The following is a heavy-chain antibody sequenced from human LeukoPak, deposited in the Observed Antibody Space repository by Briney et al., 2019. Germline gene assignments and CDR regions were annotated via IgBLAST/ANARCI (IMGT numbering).Heavy chain of an antibody. CDR2: IYPGDSDT. V-gene: IGHV5-51*01. CDR1: GSIFTSYW. CDR3: ARHRGIAAAIDY. D-gene: IGHD6-13*01. Sequence: GGSLQISCQGSGSIFTSYWIGWVRPVPGKGLAWMGIIYPGDSDTRYSTSFQGQVTISADKSISTAYLQWSSLKASDTAMYYCARHRGIAAAIDYWGQGTLVTVSS. J-gene: IGHJ4*02.